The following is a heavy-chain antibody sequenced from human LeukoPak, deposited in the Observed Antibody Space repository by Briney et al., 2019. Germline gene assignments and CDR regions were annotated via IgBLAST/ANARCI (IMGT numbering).Heavy chain of an antibody. V-gene: IGHV4-34*01. CDR1: GGSFSGYY. CDR2: INHSGST. D-gene: IGHD2-2*01. Sequence: SETLSLTCAVYGGSFSGYYWSWIRQPPGKGLEWIGEINHSGSTNYNPSLKSRVTISVDTSKNQFSLKLSSVTAADTAVYYCARRAGYCSSTSCHSRYYYYYYMDVWGKGTTVTISS. CDR3: ARRAGYCSSTSCHSRYYYYYYMDV. J-gene: IGHJ6*03.